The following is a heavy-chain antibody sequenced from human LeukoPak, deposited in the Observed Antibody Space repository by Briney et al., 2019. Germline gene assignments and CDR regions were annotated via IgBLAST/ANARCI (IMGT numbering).Heavy chain of an antibody. CDR2: IFYSGST. Sequence: SETLSLTCTVSGGSISSYYWSWIRQPPGKGLEWIGYIFYSGSTNYNPSLKSRVTISVDTSKNQFSLKLSSVTAADTAVYYCARLAFEGGRYYDSSGHAFDIWGQGTMVTVSS. CDR3: ARLAFEGGRYYDSSGHAFDI. J-gene: IGHJ3*02. D-gene: IGHD3-22*01. V-gene: IGHV4-59*01. CDR1: GGSISSYY.